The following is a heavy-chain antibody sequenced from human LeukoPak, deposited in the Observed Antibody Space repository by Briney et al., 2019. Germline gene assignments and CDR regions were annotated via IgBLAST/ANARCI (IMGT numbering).Heavy chain of an antibody. V-gene: IGHV3-21*01. J-gene: IGHJ6*02. CDR2: TSSGSDSA. CDR1: GFTFSTFS. Sequence: GGSLRLSCVASGFTFSTFSMNWVRQAPGKGLEWVSSTSSGSDSAYYADSVKGRFTISRDDAKDSLFLQMNSLRADDTAVYYCGREYGDYDCYYYGLDVWGQATMVTVS. D-gene: IGHD4-17*01. CDR3: GREYGDYDCYYYGLDV.